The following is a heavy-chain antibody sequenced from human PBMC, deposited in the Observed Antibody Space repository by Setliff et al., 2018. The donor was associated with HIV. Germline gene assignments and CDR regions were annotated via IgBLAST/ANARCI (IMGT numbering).Heavy chain of an antibody. D-gene: IGHD2-2*01. V-gene: IGHV4-31*11. CDR1: GYSISSGYY. J-gene: IGHJ1*01. CDR3: ARGESTTWDLAEYFQH. CDR2: VYYTGTS. Sequence: PSETLSLTCAVSGYSISSGYYWSWIRQHPGKGLEWIGYVYYTGTSYFNPSLKSRITISVDTSKNHFSLKLGFVTAADTAVYYCARGESTTWDLAEYFQHWGHGTLVTVSS.